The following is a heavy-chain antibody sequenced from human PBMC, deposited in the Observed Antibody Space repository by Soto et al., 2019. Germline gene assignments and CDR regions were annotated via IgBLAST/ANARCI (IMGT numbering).Heavy chain of an antibody. CDR3: VRGRADSAGSSLGRRMDV. Sequence: QVQLQESGPGLVKPSETLSLICFVSGEAVGSGQSYWNWIRQAPGKGLEWIGHIFVTGATKYSASLKSRVTMSVDTSKSQISLNPTSVTAADSATYFCVRGRADSAGSSLGRRMDVWGQGTTVTVAS. CDR2: IFVTGAT. CDR1: GEAVGSGQSY. D-gene: IGHD3-10*01. V-gene: IGHV4-61*01. J-gene: IGHJ6*02.